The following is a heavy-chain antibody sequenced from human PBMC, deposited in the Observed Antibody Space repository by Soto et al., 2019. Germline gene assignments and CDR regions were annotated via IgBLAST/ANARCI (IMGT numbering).Heavy chain of an antibody. D-gene: IGHD3-10*01. Sequence: EVQLLESGGGLVQPGGSLRLSCAASGFTFSSNAMSWVRQAPGKGLEWVSAISTSGANTYYADSVKGRFTITRDNSKDTLYLEPDSLRAEDTALYHCAKATVDTGGPFDIWGQGTMVTVSS. CDR1: GFTFSSNA. J-gene: IGHJ3*02. V-gene: IGHV3-23*01. CDR2: ISTSGANT. CDR3: AKATVDTGGPFDI.